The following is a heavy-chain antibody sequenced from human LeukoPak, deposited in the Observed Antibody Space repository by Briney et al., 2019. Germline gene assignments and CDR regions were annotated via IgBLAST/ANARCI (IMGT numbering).Heavy chain of an antibody. J-gene: IGHJ4*02. CDR1: GFTFSSYA. V-gene: IGHV3-23*01. CDR3: AKKGSSWEPIGRQAYYFDY. CDR2: ISGSGGST. D-gene: IGHD6-13*01. Sequence: GGSLRLSCAASGFTFSSYAMSWVRQAPGKGLEWVSAISGSGGSTFYADSVKGRFTISRDNSKNTLYLQMNSLRAEDTAVYYCAKKGSSWEPIGRQAYYFDYWGQGTLVTVSS.